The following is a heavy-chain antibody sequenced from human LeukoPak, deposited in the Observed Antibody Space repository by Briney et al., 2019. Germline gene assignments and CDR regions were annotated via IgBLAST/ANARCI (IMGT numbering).Heavy chain of an antibody. CDR2: INPNSGVT. V-gene: IGHV1-2*02. CDR3: ARDSQYQLPPYNWFDP. J-gene: IGHJ5*02. Sequence: GASVRVSCKASGYTFTGYSIHWLRQAPGQGLEWMGRINPNSGVTKYAQKFQGRVTMTRDTSTTTAYLELTSLRSDDTAVYYCARDSQYQLPPYNWFDPWGQGTLVTASS. CDR1: GYTFTGYS. D-gene: IGHD4-11*01.